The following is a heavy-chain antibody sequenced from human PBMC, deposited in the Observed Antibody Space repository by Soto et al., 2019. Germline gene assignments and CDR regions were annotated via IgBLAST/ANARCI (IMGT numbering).Heavy chain of an antibody. CDR3: ARGGHVVVVTAAFDY. V-gene: IGHV1-46*03. J-gene: IGHJ4*02. CDR2: INPSGGHT. CDR1: GNTFSNYY. D-gene: IGHD2-21*02. Sequence: GASVKVSCKASGNTFSNYYIYWVRQAPGQGLEWMGTINPSGGHTTYAQKFLGRVTMTRDTSTSTLYMELTSLRSEDTAVYYCARGGHVVVVTAAFDYWGQGTPVTVSS.